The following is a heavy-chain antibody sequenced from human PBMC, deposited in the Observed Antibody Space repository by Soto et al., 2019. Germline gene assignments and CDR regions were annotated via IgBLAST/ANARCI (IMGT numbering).Heavy chain of an antibody. CDR2: INPNSGGT. CDR3: ARDLFGSDYKKITDYYGMDV. CDR1: GYTFTGYY. Sequence: GASVKVSCKASGYTFTGYYMHWVRQAPGQGLEWMGWINPNSGGTNYAQKFQGWVTMTRDTSISTAYMELSRLRSDDTAVYYCARDLFGSDYKKITDYYGMDVWGQGTTVTVSS. V-gene: IGHV1-2*04. J-gene: IGHJ6*02. D-gene: IGHD5-12*01.